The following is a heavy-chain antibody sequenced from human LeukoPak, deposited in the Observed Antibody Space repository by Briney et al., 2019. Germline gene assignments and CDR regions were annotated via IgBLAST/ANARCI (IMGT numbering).Heavy chain of an antibody. D-gene: IGHD4-17*01. CDR3: ARPEEHGDYVHDAFDI. J-gene: IGHJ3*02. CDR1: GYRFTSYW. V-gene: IGHV5-51*01. CDR2: IYPGDSDT. Sequence: PGESLKISCKASGYRFTSYWIGWVRQMPGKGLEWMGIIYPGDSDTSYSPSFQGQVTISADKSISTAYLQWSSLKASDTAMYYCARPEEHGDYVHDAFDIWGQGTMVTVSS.